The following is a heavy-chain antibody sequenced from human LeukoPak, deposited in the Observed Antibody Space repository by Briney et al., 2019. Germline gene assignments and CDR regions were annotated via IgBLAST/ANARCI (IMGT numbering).Heavy chain of an antibody. CDR3: ARVNSIRTIFGVVIGWDY. D-gene: IGHD3-3*01. J-gene: IGHJ4*02. Sequence: ATVKVSCKASGYTFTGYYMHWVRQAPGQGLEWMGRINPNSGGTNYAQKFQGRVTMTRDTSISTAYMELSRLRSDDTAAYYCARVNSIRTIFGVVIGWDYWGQGTLVTVSS. CDR1: GYTFTGYY. CDR2: INPNSGGT. V-gene: IGHV1-2*06.